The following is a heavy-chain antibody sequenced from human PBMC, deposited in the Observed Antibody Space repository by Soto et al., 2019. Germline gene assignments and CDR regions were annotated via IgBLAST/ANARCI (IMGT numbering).Heavy chain of an antibody. J-gene: IGHJ6*03. Sequence: TSETLSLTCTVSGGSISSYYWSWIRQPPGRGLEWIGYIYYSGSTNYNPSLKSRVTISVDTSKNQFSLKLSSVTAADTAVYYCARHSYYDFWSGYSQDYYMDVWGKGTTVTSP. D-gene: IGHD3-3*01. CDR2: IYYSGST. CDR3: ARHSYYDFWSGYSQDYYMDV. CDR1: GGSISSYY. V-gene: IGHV4-59*08.